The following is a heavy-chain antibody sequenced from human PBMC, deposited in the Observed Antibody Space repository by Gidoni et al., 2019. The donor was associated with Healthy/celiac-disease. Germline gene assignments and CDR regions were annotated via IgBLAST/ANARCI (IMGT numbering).Heavy chain of an antibody. J-gene: IGHJ4*02. CDR3: ATTYCGGDCYSFDY. CDR2: INHSGST. V-gene: IGHV4-34*01. CDR1: GGSFSGYY. Sequence: QVQLQQWGAGRLKPSETLSLTCAVYGGSFSGYYWSWLRQPPGKGLEWLGEINHSGSTNYNPSLKSRVTISVDTSKNQFSLKLSSVTAADTGVYYCATTYCGGDCYSFDYWGQGTLVTVSS. D-gene: IGHD2-21*01.